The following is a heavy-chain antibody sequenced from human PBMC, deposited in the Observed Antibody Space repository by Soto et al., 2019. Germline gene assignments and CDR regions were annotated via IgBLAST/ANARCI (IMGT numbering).Heavy chain of an antibody. Sequence: ASVKVSCKASGYTFTSYAMHWVRQAPGQRLEWMGRINPGNGNTKYSQKFQGRVTITADKSTSTAYMELSSLRSEDTAVYYCGGCSGGSCFDYSGQGTLVTVSS. CDR1: GYTFTSYA. CDR2: INPGNGNT. CDR3: GGCSGGSCFDY. V-gene: IGHV1-3*01. J-gene: IGHJ4*02. D-gene: IGHD2-15*01.